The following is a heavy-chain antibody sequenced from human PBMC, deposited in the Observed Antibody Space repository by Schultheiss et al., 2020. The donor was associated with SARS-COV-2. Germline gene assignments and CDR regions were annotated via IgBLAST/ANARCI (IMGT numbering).Heavy chain of an antibody. V-gene: IGHV4-61*02. CDR2: IYTSGST. Sequence: SETLSLTCTVSGGSISSGAYYWSWIRQPAGKGLEWIGRIYTSGSTNYNPSLKSRVTMSVDTSKNQFSLKLSSVTAADTAVYYCARIPTIAVAGTLGYYYYGMDVWGQGTTVTVSS. CDR1: GGSISSGAYY. D-gene: IGHD6-19*01. J-gene: IGHJ6*02. CDR3: ARIPTIAVAGTLGYYYYGMDV.